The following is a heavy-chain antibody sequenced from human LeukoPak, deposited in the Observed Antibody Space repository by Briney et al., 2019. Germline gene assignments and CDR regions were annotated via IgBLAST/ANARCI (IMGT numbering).Heavy chain of an antibody. CDR1: GFTFSSYA. J-gene: IGHJ4*02. Sequence: TGGSLRLSCTASGFTFSSYAMSWVRQAPGKGLEWVSVMSGSGGTTYYAVSVKGRFTVSRDNSKNTLYLQMNSLRAEDTAVYYCANPNSSGFYFSIRFDYWGQGTLVTVSS. CDR2: MSGSGGTT. CDR3: ANPNSSGFYFSIRFDY. D-gene: IGHD3-22*01. V-gene: IGHV3-23*01.